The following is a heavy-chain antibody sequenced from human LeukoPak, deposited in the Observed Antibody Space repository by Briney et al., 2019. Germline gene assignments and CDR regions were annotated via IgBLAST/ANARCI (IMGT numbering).Heavy chain of an antibody. V-gene: IGHV3-73*01. Sequence: GGSLRLSCAASGFTFSGSDVHWVRQGSGKGLEWVGRIRSRLNSYATAYAASVTGRFTISRDDSKDMAYLQMNSLKTEDTAVYYCSRKSDSSLDYWGQGTLVTVSS. CDR1: GFTFSGSD. CDR3: SRKSDSSLDY. J-gene: IGHJ4*02. CDR2: IRSRLNSYAT.